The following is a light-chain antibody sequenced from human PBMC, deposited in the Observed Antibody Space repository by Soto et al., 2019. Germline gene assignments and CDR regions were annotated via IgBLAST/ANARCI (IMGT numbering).Light chain of an antibody. CDR2: DAY. J-gene: IGKJ2*01. CDR1: QYINNY. Sequence: DIQMTQSPSSLSTSVGDRVTITCRASQYINNYLNWYQQKPGKAPKLLIFDAYNLQSGVPSRFSGSGSGTDFTLTISSLQPEDFATYYCRQSYSTPPYTFGQGTKLDMK. V-gene: IGKV1-39*01. CDR3: RQSYSTPPYT.